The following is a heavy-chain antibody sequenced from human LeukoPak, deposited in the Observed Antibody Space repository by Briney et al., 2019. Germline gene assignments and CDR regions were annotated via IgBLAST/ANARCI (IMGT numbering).Heavy chain of an antibody. V-gene: IGHV3-9*01. Sequence: PGRSLRLSCAASGFTFYDYAMHWVRHAPGKGLEGVSGISWNSGSIGYADSVKGRFTISRDNAKNSLYLQMNSLRAEDTALYYCAKGVAAGYYYYMDVWGKGTTVTVSS. D-gene: IGHD6-13*01. CDR2: ISWNSGSI. CDR1: GFTFYDYA. CDR3: AKGVAAGYYYYMDV. J-gene: IGHJ6*03.